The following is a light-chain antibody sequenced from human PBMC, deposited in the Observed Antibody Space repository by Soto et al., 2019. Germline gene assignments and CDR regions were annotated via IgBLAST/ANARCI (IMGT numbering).Light chain of an antibody. J-gene: IGKJ4*01. CDR2: GAS. CDR3: QQSYSNPLT. CDR1: QSISSY. V-gene: IGKV1-39*01. Sequence: DIQMTQSPSSLSASVGDRVTITCRASQSISSYLIWYQHKPGEAPKLLIYGASSLYSGVPSGFSGSGSGTEFTLTINSLQPEDFATYYCQQSYSNPLTFGGGTKVEIK.